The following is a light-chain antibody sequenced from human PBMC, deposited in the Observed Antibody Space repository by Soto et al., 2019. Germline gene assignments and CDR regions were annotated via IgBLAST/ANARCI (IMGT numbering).Light chain of an antibody. CDR1: QSISGW. Sequence: DIQMTQSPSTLSASVGDRVTITCRASQSISGWLAWYQQKPGKAPRLPIYKASNLQSGVPSRFSGSGSGTEFTLTIDNLQPDDYATYYCQEYNSHSRYTFGQGTRL. CDR2: KAS. J-gene: IGKJ2*01. CDR3: QEYNSHSRYT. V-gene: IGKV1-5*03.